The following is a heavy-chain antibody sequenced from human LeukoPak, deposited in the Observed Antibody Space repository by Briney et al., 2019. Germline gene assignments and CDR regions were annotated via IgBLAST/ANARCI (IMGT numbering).Heavy chain of an antibody. CDR3: ARGLWFGELLFDP. V-gene: IGHV4-34*01. Sequence: PSETLSLTCAVYGGSFSGYYWSWIRQPPGKGLEWIGEINHSGSTNYSPSLRSRVTISVDTSKNQFSLKLSSVTAADTAVYYCARGLWFGELLFDPWGQGTLVTVSS. D-gene: IGHD3-10*01. J-gene: IGHJ5*02. CDR2: INHSGST. CDR1: GGSFSGYY.